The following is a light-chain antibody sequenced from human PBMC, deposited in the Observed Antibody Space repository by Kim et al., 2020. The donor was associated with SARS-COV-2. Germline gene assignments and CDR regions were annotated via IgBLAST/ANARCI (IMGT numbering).Light chain of an antibody. CDR1: SGSIASNY. J-gene: IGLJ3*02. CDR3: QSYDSSNHEV. Sequence: KPVTSSCTRSSGSIASNYVQWYQQRPGSAPTTVIYEDNQRPSGVPDRFSGSIDSSSNSASLTISGLKTEDEADYYCQSYDSSNHEVFGGGTQLTVL. V-gene: IGLV6-57*03. CDR2: EDN.